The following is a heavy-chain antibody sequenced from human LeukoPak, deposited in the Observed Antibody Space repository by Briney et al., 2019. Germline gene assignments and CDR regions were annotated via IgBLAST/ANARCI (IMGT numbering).Heavy chain of an antibody. D-gene: IGHD6-19*01. CDR2: ISYDGSNK. Sequence: GGSLRLSCAASGFTFSSYGMHWVRQAPGKGLEWVAVISYDGSNKYYADSVKGRFTISRDNSKNTLYLQMNSLRAEDTAVYYCAKGGAVAGTDYYYGMDVWGQGTTVTVSS. CDR3: AKGGAVAGTDYYYGMDV. J-gene: IGHJ6*02. CDR1: GFTFSSYG. V-gene: IGHV3-30*18.